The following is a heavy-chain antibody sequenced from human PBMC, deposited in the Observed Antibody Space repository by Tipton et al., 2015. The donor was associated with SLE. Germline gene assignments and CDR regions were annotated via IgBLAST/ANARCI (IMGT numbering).Heavy chain of an antibody. Sequence: TLSLTCTVSGGSISTYYWSWIRQPPGKGLVYLGFIYYSGSTNYNPSLKSRVTISEDTSKNQLSLKLSSVTAADTAVYYCARDRGTAWGQGTLVTVSS. D-gene: IGHD1-14*01. CDR3: ARDRGTA. CDR1: GGSISTYY. CDR2: IYYSGST. J-gene: IGHJ5*02. V-gene: IGHV4-59*12.